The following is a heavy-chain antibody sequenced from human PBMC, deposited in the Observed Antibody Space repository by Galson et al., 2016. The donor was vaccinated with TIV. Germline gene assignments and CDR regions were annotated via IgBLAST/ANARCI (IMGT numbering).Heavy chain of an antibody. J-gene: IGHJ4*02. CDR3: ARVNWARAFDY. V-gene: IGHV1-2*02. CDR1: GYIFINYY. Sequence: SVRVSCKASGYIFINYYIHWVRQAPGQGLEWLGWFNPDSGATQYVQKFQGRVTMTRDTSISTAYMELRRLISADTAVYYCARVNWARAFDYWGQGTQVTVSS. D-gene: IGHD7-27*01. CDR2: FNPDSGAT.